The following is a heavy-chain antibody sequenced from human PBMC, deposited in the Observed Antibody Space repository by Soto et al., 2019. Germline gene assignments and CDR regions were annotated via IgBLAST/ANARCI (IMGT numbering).Heavy chain of an antibody. CDR2: ISAAGDP. J-gene: IGHJ6*02. CDR1: GFTFRNYD. V-gene: IGHV3-13*05. Sequence: EVQLVESGGGLVQPGGPLRLSCEASGFTFRNYDMHWVRQGTGKGLEWVSGISAAGDPDYADSVEGRFTISRENAQNSCVLQMTSLRFGDTAGYYCARTDSDFYGLDVWGQGTTVIVCS. CDR3: ARTDSDFYGLDV. D-gene: IGHD5-18*01.